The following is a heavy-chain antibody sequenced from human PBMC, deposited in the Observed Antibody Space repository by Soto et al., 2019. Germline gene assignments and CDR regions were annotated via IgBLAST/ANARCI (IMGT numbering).Heavy chain of an antibody. V-gene: IGHV3-21*01. CDR3: ARDVTSFAAAGPNGNQRFDP. CDR1: GFTFSSYS. J-gene: IGHJ5*02. CDR2: ISSSSSYI. Sequence: GGSLRLSCAASGFTFSSYSMNWVRQAPGKGLEWVSSISSSSSYIYYADSVKGRFTISKDNAKNSLYLQMNSLRAEDTAVYYCARDVTSFAAAGPNGNQRFDPWGQGTLVTVSS. D-gene: IGHD6-13*01.